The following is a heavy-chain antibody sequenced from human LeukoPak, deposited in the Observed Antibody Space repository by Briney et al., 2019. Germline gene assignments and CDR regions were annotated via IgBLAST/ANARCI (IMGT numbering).Heavy chain of an antibody. Sequence: GGSLRLSCAASGFTFSSYAMSWVRQAPGKGLEWVSGMSGSDGSTYYAGSVKGRFTISRDNSKSMLYLQMNSLRAEDTAVYYCVKGIFWFGIPDYWGQGSLVTVSS. CDR2: MSGSDGST. CDR3: VKGIFWFGIPDY. J-gene: IGHJ4*02. V-gene: IGHV3-23*01. CDR1: GFTFSSYA. D-gene: IGHD3-10*01.